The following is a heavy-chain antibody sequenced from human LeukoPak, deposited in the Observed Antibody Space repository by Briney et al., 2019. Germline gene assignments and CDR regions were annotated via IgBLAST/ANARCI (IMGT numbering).Heavy chain of an antibody. V-gene: IGHV3-15*01. CDR2: IKSKTNGETR. Sequence: GGSLRLSCAASGFTFSNYAMRWVRQAPGKGLEWVGLIKSKTNGETRDYAAPVKGRFTISRDDSDNTLYLQMNSLKNEDTAVYYCAKEWSGDDAFDIWGQGTMVTVSS. J-gene: IGHJ3*02. CDR1: GFTFSNYA. CDR3: AKEWSGDDAFDI. D-gene: IGHD3-10*02.